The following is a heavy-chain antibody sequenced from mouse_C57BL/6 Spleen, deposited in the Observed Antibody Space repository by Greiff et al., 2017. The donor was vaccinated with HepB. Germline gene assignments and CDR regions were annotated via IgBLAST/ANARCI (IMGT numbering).Heavy chain of an antibody. D-gene: IGHD2-2*01. CDR1: GYSFTGYY. Sequence: VQLKESGPELVKPGASVKISCKASGYSFTGYYMNWVKQSPEKSLEWIGEINPSTGGTTYNQKFKAKATLTVDKSSSTAYMQLKSLTSEDSAVYYCASDYYGYDLAYWGQGTLVTVSA. J-gene: IGHJ3*01. V-gene: IGHV1-42*01. CDR2: INPSTGGT. CDR3: ASDYYGYDLAY.